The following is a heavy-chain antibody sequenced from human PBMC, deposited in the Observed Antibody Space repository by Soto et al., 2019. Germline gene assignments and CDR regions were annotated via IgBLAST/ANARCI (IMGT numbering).Heavy chain of an antibody. D-gene: IGHD4-17*01. Sequence: SETLSLTCAVYGGSFSGYYWSWIRQPPGKGLEWIGEINHSGSTNYNPSLKSRVTISVDTSKNQFSLKLSSVTAADTAVYYCARGLGGMTTVSKEYDFDYWGQGTLVTVSS. J-gene: IGHJ4*02. CDR1: GGSFSGYY. CDR3: ARGLGGMTTVSKEYDFDY. CDR2: INHSGST. V-gene: IGHV4-34*01.